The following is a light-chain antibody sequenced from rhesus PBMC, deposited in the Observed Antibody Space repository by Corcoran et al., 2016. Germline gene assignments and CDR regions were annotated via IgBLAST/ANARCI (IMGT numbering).Light chain of an antibody. CDR1: QSLLDSEDGNTY. Sequence: DIEMTQTPISLPVAPGEPASISCRSSQSLLDSEDGNTYLDWYLHKPGQSPQLLIYEVSKRPYGVPDRFSGSGSDTDFTLKISRVEAEDVWVYYCMQGIEFPPTFGQGTKVEIK. CDR3: MQGIEFPPT. CDR2: EVS. J-gene: IGKJ1*01. V-gene: IGKV2-104*02.